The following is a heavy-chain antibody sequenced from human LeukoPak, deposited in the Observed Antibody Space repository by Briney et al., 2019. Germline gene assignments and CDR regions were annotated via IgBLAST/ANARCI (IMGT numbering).Heavy chain of an antibody. CDR3: TNFDY. V-gene: IGHV3-30*02. CDR1: GLTFSSSG. J-gene: IGHJ4*02. Sequence: PGGSLRLSCTASGLTFSSSGMHWVRRAPGKGLDWVSLINHDGTNTFYADSVKGRFTISRDNSQNTLYLQMNSLRGEDTAVYYCTNFDYWGQGTLVTVSS. CDR2: INHDGTNT.